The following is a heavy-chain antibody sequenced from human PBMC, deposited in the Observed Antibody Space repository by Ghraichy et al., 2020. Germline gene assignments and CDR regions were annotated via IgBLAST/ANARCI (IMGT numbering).Heavy chain of an antibody. Sequence: GGSLRLSCAASGFTFSGYWMSWVRQAPGKGLEWVASIKQDGSEEHYVDSVKGRFTISRDNAKNSLYLQMNSLRAEDTAVYYCAKNIVAAGKYYYYYYGMDVWGQGTTVTVSS. CDR2: IKQDGSEE. V-gene: IGHV3-7*01. CDR1: GFTFSGYW. CDR3: AKNIVAAGKYYYYYYGMDV. J-gene: IGHJ6*02. D-gene: IGHD6-25*01.